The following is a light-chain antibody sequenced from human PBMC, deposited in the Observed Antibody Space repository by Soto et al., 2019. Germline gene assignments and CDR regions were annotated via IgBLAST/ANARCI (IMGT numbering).Light chain of an antibody. CDR1: QRVSDN. CDR3: QQYNNWPPST. CDR2: GAS. Sequence: EIVMTQSPATLSVSPGERATLSCRASQRVSDNLAWYQQKPGQAPRLLIYGASTRATGVPARFSGGGSETKFTLTISSLQSEDFAVYYCQQYNNWPPSTFGQGTPLEIK. J-gene: IGKJ5*01. V-gene: IGKV3-15*01.